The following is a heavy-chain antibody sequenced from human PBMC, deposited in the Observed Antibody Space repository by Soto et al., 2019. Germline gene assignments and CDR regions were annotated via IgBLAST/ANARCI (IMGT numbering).Heavy chain of an antibody. Sequence: ASVKVSCKASGYTFTGYYMHWVRQAPGQGLEWMGWINPNSGGTNYAQKFQGWVTMTRDTSISTAYMELSRLRSDDTAVYYCARMGAGYCSGGSCYPNYYYYYYMDVWGKGTTVTVSS. V-gene: IGHV1-2*04. CDR3: ARMGAGYCSGGSCYPNYYYYYYMDV. CDR1: GYTFTGYY. D-gene: IGHD2-15*01. J-gene: IGHJ6*03. CDR2: INPNSGGT.